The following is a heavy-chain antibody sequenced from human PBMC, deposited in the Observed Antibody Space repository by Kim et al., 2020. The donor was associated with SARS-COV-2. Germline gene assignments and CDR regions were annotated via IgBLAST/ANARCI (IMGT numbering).Heavy chain of an antibody. V-gene: IGHV5-51*01. CDR3: ARPARFYDILTGYYRPGEFDY. D-gene: IGHD3-9*01. Sequence: GESLKISCKGSGYSFTSYWIGWVRQMPGKGLEWMGIIYPSDSETRYSPSFQGQVTISADKSISTAYLQWSSLKASDTAIYYCARPARFYDILTGYYRPGEFDYWGQGTRVTVS. J-gene: IGHJ4*02. CDR2: IYPSDSET. CDR1: GYSFTSYW.